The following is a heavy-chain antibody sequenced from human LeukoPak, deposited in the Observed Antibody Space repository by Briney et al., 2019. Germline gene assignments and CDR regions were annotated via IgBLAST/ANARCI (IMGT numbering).Heavy chain of an antibody. Sequence: GGSLRLSCAASGLTLTSNYTTWVRQAPRKGLEWVSVIYSGGSTYYADSVKGRFTISRDNSKNTLYLQMNSLRAEDTAVYYCATRSAYYTYYFDYWGQGTLVTVSS. V-gene: IGHV3-53*01. CDR1: GLTLTSNY. CDR2: IYSGGST. D-gene: IGHD3-22*01. J-gene: IGHJ4*02. CDR3: ATRSAYYTYYFDY.